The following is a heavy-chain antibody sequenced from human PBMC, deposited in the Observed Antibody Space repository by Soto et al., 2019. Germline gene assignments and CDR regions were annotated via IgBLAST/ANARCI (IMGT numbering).Heavy chain of an antibody. J-gene: IGHJ4*02. Sequence: VHLVESGGVLVPPGRSLTLSCAASGFTFDDYAMHWVRQRPGKGLEAVSGISWNSGRIEYADSVKGRFTISRDNAKNSLYLQMNRLRAEDTAFYYCARGLGGYDPGRLDSWGQGTLVTVSS. CDR1: GFTFDDYA. CDR2: ISWNSGRI. D-gene: IGHD5-12*01. CDR3: ARGLGGYDPGRLDS. V-gene: IGHV3-9*01.